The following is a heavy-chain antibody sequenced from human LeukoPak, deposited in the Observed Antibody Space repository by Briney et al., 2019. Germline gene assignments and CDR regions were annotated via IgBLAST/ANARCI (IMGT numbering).Heavy chain of an antibody. Sequence: GGSLRLSCAASGFXFSSYEINWVRQAPGKGLKWVSYISSSGSTIYYADSVKGRFTISRDNAKNSLYLQMNSLRAEDTAVYYCARDPYSSTWSYGMDIWGQGTTVIVSS. V-gene: IGHV3-48*03. J-gene: IGHJ6*02. CDR2: ISSSGSTI. CDR1: GFXFSSYE. D-gene: IGHD6-13*01. CDR3: ARDPYSSTWSYGMDI.